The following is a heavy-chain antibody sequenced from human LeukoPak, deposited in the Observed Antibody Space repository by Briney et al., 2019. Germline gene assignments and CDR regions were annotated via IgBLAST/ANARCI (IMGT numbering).Heavy chain of an antibody. CDR1: GYSFTCYY. CDR3: DRVAAAYRSSSAFDI. V-gene: IGHV1-2*04. CDR2: INPNSGGT. Sequence: ASVKVSCKASGYSFTCYYMHWVRQAPGQGLEWVGWINPNSGGTNYAHKFQGWGTMTRDTAICKGYMELSMLRFGDAAGDYCDRVAAAYRSSSAFDIWGPGTMVTVSS. D-gene: IGHD6-13*01. J-gene: IGHJ3*02.